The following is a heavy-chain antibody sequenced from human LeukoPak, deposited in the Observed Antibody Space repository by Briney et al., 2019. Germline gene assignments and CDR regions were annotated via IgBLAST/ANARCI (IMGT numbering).Heavy chain of an antibody. J-gene: IGHJ4*02. CDR2: ISGSGSTT. D-gene: IGHD4-17*01. CDR1: RFSFSTYE. V-gene: IGHV3-48*03. Sequence: GGSLRLSCAASRFSFSTYEMNWVRQAPGKGLEWVSYISGSGSTTYYAESVKGRFTISRDNAKNSLYLQMNSLRAEDTAVYYCARDPISRGYGDYPPPHDYWGQGTLVTVSS. CDR3: ARDPISRGYGDYPPPHDY.